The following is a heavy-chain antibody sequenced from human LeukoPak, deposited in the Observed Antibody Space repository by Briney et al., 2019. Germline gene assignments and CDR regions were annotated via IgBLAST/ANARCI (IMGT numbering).Heavy chain of an antibody. Sequence: SETLSLTCAVYGGSFSGYYWSWIRQPPGKGLEWIGEINHSGSTNYNPSLKSRVTISVDTSKNQFSLKLSSVTAADTAVYYCARVQKAYYYGSGATVNWFDPWGQGTLVTVSS. CDR3: ARVQKAYYYGSGATVNWFDP. CDR1: GGSFSGYY. CDR2: INHSGST. V-gene: IGHV4-34*01. D-gene: IGHD3-10*01. J-gene: IGHJ5*02.